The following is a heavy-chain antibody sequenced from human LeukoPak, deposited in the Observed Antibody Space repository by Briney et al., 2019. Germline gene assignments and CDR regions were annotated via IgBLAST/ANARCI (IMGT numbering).Heavy chain of an antibody. D-gene: IGHD3-22*01. Sequence: PGGSLRLSCAASGFTFSSYSMNWVRQAPGKGLEWVSSISSSSSYIYYADSVKGRFTISRDNAKNSLYLQMNSLRAEDTAVYYCAKDLRITMIVVVMAPEFDYWGQGTLVTVSS. CDR1: GFTFSSYS. V-gene: IGHV3-21*01. J-gene: IGHJ4*02. CDR3: AKDLRITMIVVVMAPEFDY. CDR2: ISSSSSYI.